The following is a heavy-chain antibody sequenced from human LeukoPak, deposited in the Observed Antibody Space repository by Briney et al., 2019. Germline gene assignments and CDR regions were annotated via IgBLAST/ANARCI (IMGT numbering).Heavy chain of an antibody. CDR3: AKDRWGTTGTVPAS. CDR2: ISGSGSGA. J-gene: IGHJ5*02. V-gene: IGHV3-23*01. D-gene: IGHD1-1*01. CDR1: GFSFPNYA. Sequence: PGGSLRLSCAASGFSFPNYAMNWVRQAPGKGLEWVSAISGSGSGAYYADTVKGRLTISRDTSKTTVYLQMRSLGVEDTAVYYCAKDRWGTTGTVPASWGQGTLVTVSS.